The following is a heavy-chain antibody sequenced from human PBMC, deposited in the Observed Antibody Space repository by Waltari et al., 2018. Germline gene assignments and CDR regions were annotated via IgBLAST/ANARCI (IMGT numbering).Heavy chain of an antibody. J-gene: IGHJ6*02. CDR3: SKSIDV. CDR1: GLTFSNSW. V-gene: IGHV3-7*01. Sequence: EVKVVESGGGLVQPGGALRLSCAATGLTFSNSWMDWVRQAQGKGLEGVANIKQDGSEKNYVDAVKGRFTIFRDNTKNSLYLQMNSLRAEDTAVYYCSKSIDVWGPGTTVTVSS. CDR2: IKQDGSEK.